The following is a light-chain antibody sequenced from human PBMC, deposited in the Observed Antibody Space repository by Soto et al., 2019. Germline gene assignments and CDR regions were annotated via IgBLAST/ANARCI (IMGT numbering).Light chain of an antibody. CDR2: RAS. Sequence: QSVLTQPPSASGTPGQRVTISCSGSSSNIGSNYVYWYQQVPGTAPRLLMYRASQRPSGVPDRFSGSKSGTSASLAISGLRSEDEADYYCAAWDDTLKGLVFGGGTKPTVL. J-gene: IGLJ2*01. CDR1: SSNIGSNY. CDR3: AAWDDTLKGLV. V-gene: IGLV1-47*01.